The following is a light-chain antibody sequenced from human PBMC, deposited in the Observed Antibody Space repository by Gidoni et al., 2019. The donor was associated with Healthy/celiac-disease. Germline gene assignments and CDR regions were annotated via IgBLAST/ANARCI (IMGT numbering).Light chain of an antibody. Sequence: DIQITQSPSSLSACLGDRVTITCRASQRISSYLNWYQQKPGKAPKLLIYAASSLHSGVPSRFSGSGSGTDFTLTISSLQLEDFATYYCQQSYSTPRPFGQGTKVEIK. CDR3: QQSYSTPRP. CDR1: QRISSY. CDR2: AAS. J-gene: IGKJ1*01. V-gene: IGKV1-39*01.